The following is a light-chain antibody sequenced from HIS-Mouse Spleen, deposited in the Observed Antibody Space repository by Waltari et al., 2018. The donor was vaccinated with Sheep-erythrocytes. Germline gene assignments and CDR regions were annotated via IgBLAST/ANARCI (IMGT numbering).Light chain of an antibody. CDR2: DVS. CDR1: SSDVGGYNY. V-gene: IGLV2-11*01. CDR3: CSYAGSSTPWV. Sequence: QSALTQPRSVSGSPGQSVTISCTGTSSDVGGYNYVSWYQQHPGKAPKLMIYDVSKRPSGVSNRFSGSKSGNTASLTISGLQAEYEADYYCCSYAGSSTPWVFGGGTKLTVL. J-gene: IGLJ3*02.